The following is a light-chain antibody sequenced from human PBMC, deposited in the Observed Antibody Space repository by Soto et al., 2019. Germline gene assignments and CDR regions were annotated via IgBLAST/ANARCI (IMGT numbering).Light chain of an antibody. CDR2: GAS. V-gene: IGKV3-20*01. CDR1: QSVSSSY. Sequence: EIVLTQSPGTLSLSPGERATLSCRASQSVSSSYLAWYQQKPGQAPRLLIYGASSRATGIPDRFSGGVSDTYFTPTISRLEPVDFAVYHCQQVVSSFSSFTFGQGTKLEI. J-gene: IGKJ2*01. CDR3: QQVVSSFSSFT.